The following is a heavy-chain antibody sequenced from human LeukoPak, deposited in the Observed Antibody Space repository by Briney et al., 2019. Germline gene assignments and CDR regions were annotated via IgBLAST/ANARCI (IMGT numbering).Heavy chain of an antibody. J-gene: IGHJ6*03. CDR3: ASTVTTPGYYYYMDV. V-gene: IGHV1-8*01. D-gene: IGHD4-11*01. Sequence: ASVTVSFMASGYTFTIYDINWVRQATGQGRGWMGWMNPNSGNTGYAQKFQGRVTMTRNTSISTAYMELSSLRSEDTAVYYCASTVTTPGYYYYMDVWGKGTTVTVSS. CDR2: MNPNSGNT. CDR1: GYTFTIYD.